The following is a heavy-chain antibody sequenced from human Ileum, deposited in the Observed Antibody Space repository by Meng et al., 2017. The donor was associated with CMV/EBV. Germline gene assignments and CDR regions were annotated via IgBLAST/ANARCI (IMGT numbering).Heavy chain of an antibody. CDR2: IRYDGSNK. J-gene: IGHJ4*02. V-gene: IGHV3-30*02. CDR3: ARARVGAYDFDY. CDR1: GFTFSSYG. D-gene: IGHD3-10*01. Sequence: GESLKISCAASGFTFSSYGMHWVRQAPGKGLEWVAFIRYDGSNKYYADSVKGRFTISRDNSKNTLYLQMNSLRAEDSAVYYCARARVGAYDFDYWGQGTLVTVSS.